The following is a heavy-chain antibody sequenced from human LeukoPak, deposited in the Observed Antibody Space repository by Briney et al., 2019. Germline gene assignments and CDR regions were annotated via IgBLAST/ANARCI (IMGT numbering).Heavy chain of an antibody. CDR1: GFTFSSYG. CDR3: ARARATVTRISSFDI. CDR2: ISYDASNK. V-gene: IGHV3-30*03. J-gene: IGHJ3*02. Sequence: GGSLRLSCAASGFTFSSYGMHWVRQAPGKGLEWVAVISYDASNKYYADSVKGRFTISRDSSKNTLYLQMNSLRAEDTAVYYCARARATVTRISSFDIWGQGTMVTVSS. D-gene: IGHD4-17*01.